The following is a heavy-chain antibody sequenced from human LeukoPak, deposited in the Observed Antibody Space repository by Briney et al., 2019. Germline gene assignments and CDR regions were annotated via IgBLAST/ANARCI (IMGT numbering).Heavy chain of an antibody. Sequence: ASVKVSCKASGYTFTSYYMHWVRQAPGQGLEWMGIINPSGGSTSYAQKFQGRVTMTRDMSTSTVYMELSSLRSEDTAVYYCARDPVSPLYSGSYPPVYWGQETLVTVSS. V-gene: IGHV1-46*01. J-gene: IGHJ4*02. CDR1: GYTFTSYY. CDR3: ARDPVSPLYSGSYPPVY. D-gene: IGHD1-26*01. CDR2: INPSGGST.